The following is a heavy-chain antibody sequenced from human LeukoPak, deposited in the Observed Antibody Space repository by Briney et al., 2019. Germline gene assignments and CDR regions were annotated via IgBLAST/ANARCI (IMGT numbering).Heavy chain of an antibody. Sequence: GGSLRLPCAASGFTFSSYAISWVRQAPRKGPEWVSAISASGGSTYYADSVKGRFTIPRDNSQNTRYLQMNSMRAEDTAVYYYEKDLEAAGSYAEYFQHCGQGTLVTVSS. D-gene: IGHD6-13*01. V-gene: IGHV3-23*01. J-gene: IGHJ1*01. CDR3: EKDLEAAGSYAEYFQH. CDR2: ISASGGST. CDR1: GFTFSSYA.